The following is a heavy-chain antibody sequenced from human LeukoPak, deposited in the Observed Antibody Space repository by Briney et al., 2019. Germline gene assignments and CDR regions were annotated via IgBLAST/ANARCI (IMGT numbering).Heavy chain of an antibody. V-gene: IGHV4-30-2*01. D-gene: IGHD2-15*01. CDR3: AIQTDGYCSGGSCYGWFDP. CDR1: GGSISSGGYY. Sequence: PSQTLSLTCTVSGGSISSGGYYWSWIRQPPGKGLEWIGYIYHSGSTYYNPSLKSRVTISVDRSKNQFSLKLSSVTAADTAVYYCAIQTDGYCSGGSCYGWFDPWGQGTLVTVSS. J-gene: IGHJ5*02. CDR2: IYHSGST.